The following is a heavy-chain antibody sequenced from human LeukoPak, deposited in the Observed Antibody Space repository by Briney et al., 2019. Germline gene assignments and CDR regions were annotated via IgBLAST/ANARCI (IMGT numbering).Heavy chain of an antibody. J-gene: IGHJ5*02. CDR2: IHYSGIT. Sequence: SGTLSLTCTVSGGSSSNYYWNWIRQPPGKGLEWIGYIHYSGITNYNPSLKSRVTMSVDTSKNQFSLKLSSVTAADTAVYYCAAAYYNWFDPWGQGTLVTVSS. CDR3: AAAYYNWFDP. V-gene: IGHV4-59*08. CDR1: GGSSSNYY. D-gene: IGHD6-13*01.